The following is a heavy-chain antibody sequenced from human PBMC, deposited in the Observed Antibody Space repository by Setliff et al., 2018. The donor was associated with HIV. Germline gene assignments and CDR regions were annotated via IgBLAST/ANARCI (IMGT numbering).Heavy chain of an antibody. D-gene: IGHD3-10*01. CDR2: ISGESRRT. CDR3: AKSALLWFGTSNWFDS. CDR1: GFMFSDYA. J-gene: IGHJ5*01. Sequence: QPGGSLRLSCAASGFMFSDYAMSWVRQVPGKGLEWVSIISGESRRTSYADSVKGRFTVSRDNSRSTLYLQMNNLRAEDTAVYHCAKSALLWFGTSNWFDSWGQGTLVTVSS. V-gene: IGHV3-23*01.